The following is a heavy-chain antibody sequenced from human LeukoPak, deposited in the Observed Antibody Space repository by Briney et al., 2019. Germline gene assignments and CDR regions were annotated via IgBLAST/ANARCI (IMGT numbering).Heavy chain of an antibody. CDR3: ARGDFYYDSSDP. CDR1: GYTFTNYA. J-gene: IGHJ5*02. D-gene: IGHD3-22*01. Sequence: GASVKVPCKASGYTFTNYAMYWVRQAPGQRLEWMGWINAGNGNTKYSQKFQGRVTITSDTSANTVYMELSSLRSEDTAVYYCARGDFYYDSSDPWGQGTLVTVSS. V-gene: IGHV1-3*01. CDR2: INAGNGNT.